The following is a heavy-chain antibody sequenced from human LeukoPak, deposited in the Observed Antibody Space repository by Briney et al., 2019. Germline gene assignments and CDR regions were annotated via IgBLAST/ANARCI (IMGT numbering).Heavy chain of an antibody. J-gene: IGHJ4*02. CDR3: AKVMWSSSGSDY. Sequence: GGSLRLSCAASGFTFSSYDMSWVRQAPGKGLEWVSGINKSGGGTYYADSVKGRFTMSRDNSKNTLFLQMNSLRAEDTAVYYCAKVMWSSSGSDYWGQGTLVTVSS. CDR2: INKSGGGT. CDR1: GFTFSSYD. D-gene: IGHD6-19*01. V-gene: IGHV3-23*01.